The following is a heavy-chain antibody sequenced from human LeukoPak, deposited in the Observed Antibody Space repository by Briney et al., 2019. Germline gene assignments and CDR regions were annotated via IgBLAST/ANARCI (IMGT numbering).Heavy chain of an antibody. CDR3: ASSLRYYFDY. J-gene: IGHJ4*02. CDR1: GFTFSGYA. V-gene: IGHV3-23*01. Sequence: SGGSLRLSCAASGFTFSGYAMSWVRQAPGKGLEWVSAISGSGGSTYYADSVKGRFTISRDNSKNTLYLQMNSLRAEDTAVYYCASSLRYYFDYWGQGTLVTVSS. CDR2: ISGSGGST.